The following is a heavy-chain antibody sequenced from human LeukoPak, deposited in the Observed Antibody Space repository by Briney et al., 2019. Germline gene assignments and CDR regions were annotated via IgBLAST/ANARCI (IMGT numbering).Heavy chain of an antibody. J-gene: IGHJ4*02. CDR1: GFTFSSYW. V-gene: IGHV3-7*01. CDR3: ARLKDDVTKFDY. CDR2: IKQDGSQI. Sequence: LAGGSLRLSCAASGFTFSSYWMSWVRQALGKGLEWVANIKQDGSQIHYVDSVKGRFTISRDNTKNSLFLQMNSLRAEDTAIYYCARLKDDVTKFDYWGQGTLVTVSS. D-gene: IGHD4-11*01.